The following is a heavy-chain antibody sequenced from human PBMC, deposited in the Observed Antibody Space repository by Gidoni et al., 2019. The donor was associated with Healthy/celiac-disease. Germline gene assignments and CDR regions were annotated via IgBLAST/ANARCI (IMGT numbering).Heavy chain of an antibody. CDR3: ARERRQCSGGSCHLDY. V-gene: IGHV4-61*02. CDR2: IYTSGST. J-gene: IGHJ4*02. Sequence: QVQLQESGPGLVKPSQTLSLTCTVSGGSISSGSYYWSWIRQPAGKGLEWIGRIYTSGSTNYNPSLKSRVTISVDTSKNQFSLKLSSVTAADTAVYYCARERRQCSGGSCHLDYWGQGTLVTVSS. D-gene: IGHD2-15*01. CDR1: GGSISSGSYY.